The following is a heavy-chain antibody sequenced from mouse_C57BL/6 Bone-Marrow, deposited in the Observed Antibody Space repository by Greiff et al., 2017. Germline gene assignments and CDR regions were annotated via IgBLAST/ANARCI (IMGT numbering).Heavy chain of an antibody. Sequence: DVMLVESGGGLVKPGGSLKLSCAASGFTFSSYAMSWVRQTPEKRLEWVATISDGGSYTYYPDNVKGRFTISRDKAKNNLYLQMSHLKSEDTAMYYCVRDGLGGFAYWGQGTLVTVSA. V-gene: IGHV5-4*01. J-gene: IGHJ3*01. CDR1: GFTFSSYA. CDR3: VRDGLGGFAY. D-gene: IGHD3-3*01. CDR2: ISDGGSYT.